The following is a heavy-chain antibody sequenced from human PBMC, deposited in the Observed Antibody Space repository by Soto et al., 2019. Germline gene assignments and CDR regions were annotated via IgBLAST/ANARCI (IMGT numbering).Heavy chain of an antibody. Sequence: PSETLSLTCTVAGGSISGGDYYWSWIRQPPGKGLEWIGYIYYSGSTYYNPSLKSRVTISVDTSKNQFSLKLSSVTAADTAVYYCATRSRVVTAIPFDYWGQGTLVTVSS. CDR1: GGSISGGDYY. D-gene: IGHD2-21*02. CDR3: ATRSRVVTAIPFDY. J-gene: IGHJ4*02. V-gene: IGHV4-30-4*01. CDR2: IYYSGST.